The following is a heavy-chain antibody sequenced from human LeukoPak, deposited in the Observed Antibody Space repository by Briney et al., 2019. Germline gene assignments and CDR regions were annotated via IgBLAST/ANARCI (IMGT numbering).Heavy chain of an antibody. Sequence: ASVKVSCKASGYTFTSYGITWVRQAPGQGLEWMGWITTYNGNTYYAQNFQGRVTMTADTSTSTAYMEVRSLRSDDTAVYYCARLSPPIASFCSGGTCYSGGFDPWGQGTLVTVSS. D-gene: IGHD2-15*01. CDR1: GYTFTSYG. CDR2: ITTYNGNT. CDR3: ARLSPPIASFCSGGTCYSGGFDP. V-gene: IGHV1-18*01. J-gene: IGHJ5*02.